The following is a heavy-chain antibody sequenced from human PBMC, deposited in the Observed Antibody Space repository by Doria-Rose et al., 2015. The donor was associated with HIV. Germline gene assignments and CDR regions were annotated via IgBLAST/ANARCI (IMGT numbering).Heavy chain of an antibody. D-gene: IGHD1-1*01. Sequence: QVQLQESGAGLVKPSETLSLTCAVFGGSFSGYYWSWIRQPPGKGLEWIGEINHGGSTNYKTSLKSRVTISLDTSKNLFSLKLSAVTAADTAVYYCARGLLRGGWNDVDYYYGMDVWGQGTTVTVSS. J-gene: IGHJ6*02. CDR3: ARGLLRGGWNDVDYYYGMDV. V-gene: IGHV4-34*01. CDR2: INHGGST. CDR1: GGSFSGYY.